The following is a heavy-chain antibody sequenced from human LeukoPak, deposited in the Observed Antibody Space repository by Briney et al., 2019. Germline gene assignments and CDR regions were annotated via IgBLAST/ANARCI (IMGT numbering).Heavy chain of an antibody. V-gene: IGHV4-59*12. CDR2: IYYSGST. Sequence: SETLSLTCTVSGGSISSYYWSWIRQPPGKGLEWIGYIYYSGSTNYNPSLKSRVTISVDTSKNQFSLKLSSVTAADTAVYYCARGHLAVAGTWGQGTLVTVSS. D-gene: IGHD6-19*01. J-gene: IGHJ5*02. CDR1: GGSISSYY. CDR3: ARGHLAVAGT.